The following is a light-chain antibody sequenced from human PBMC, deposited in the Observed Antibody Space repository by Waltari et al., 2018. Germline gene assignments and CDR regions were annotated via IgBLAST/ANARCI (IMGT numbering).Light chain of an antibody. Sequence: DIQMTQSPSSLSASVGDRVTITCRASQSISTSLTWYQQKPGKAPTLLTYGTSSLQSGVPSRFSGSGSGTDFTLTISSLQPEDFATYYCQQSYSAPPWTFGQGTVVEVK. CDR3: QQSYSAPPWT. V-gene: IGKV1-39*01. CDR2: GTS. CDR1: QSISTS. J-gene: IGKJ1*01.